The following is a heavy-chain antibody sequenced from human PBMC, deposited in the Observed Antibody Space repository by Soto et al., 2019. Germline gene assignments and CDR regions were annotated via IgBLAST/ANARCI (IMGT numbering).Heavy chain of an antibody. CDR3: AKDPIPAGNRGRRFDS. J-gene: IGHJ5*01. V-gene: IGHV3-30*02. Sequence: GGSLRLSCAGSRFTFSTYGLHWVRQPPGKGLEWVAFVSFDGSEKYYAESVKGRLTISRDNPRSTLFLRLTSLRPEDTAVYFCAKDPIPAGNRGRRFDSWGRGSLVTVSS. CDR1: RFTFSTYG. CDR2: VSFDGSEK. D-gene: IGHD6-13*01.